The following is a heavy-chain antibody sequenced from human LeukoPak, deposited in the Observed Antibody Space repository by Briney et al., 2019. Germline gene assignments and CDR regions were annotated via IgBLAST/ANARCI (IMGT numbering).Heavy chain of an antibody. Sequence: ASVTVSCKASGYTFTSYGISWVRQAPGQGLEWMGWISAYNGNTNYAQKLQGRVTMTTDTSTSTAYMELRSLRSDDTAVYYCARDRGIVGATIRDYWGQGTLVTVSS. V-gene: IGHV1-18*01. D-gene: IGHD1-26*01. J-gene: IGHJ4*02. CDR2: ISAYNGNT. CDR3: ARDRGIVGATIRDY. CDR1: GYTFTSYG.